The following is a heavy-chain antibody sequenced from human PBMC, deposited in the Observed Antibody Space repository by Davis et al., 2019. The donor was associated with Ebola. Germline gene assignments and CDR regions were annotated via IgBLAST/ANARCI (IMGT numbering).Heavy chain of an antibody. Sequence: GESLKISCTASGFSFSIYNMNWVRQAPGKGPEWVSSISASGDYIYYLDSVKGRFTISRDNSKNTLYLQMNSLSGDDTALYYCATCGFCVSTSGVDYWGQGTLVTVSS. J-gene: IGHJ4*02. CDR1: GFSFSIYN. D-gene: IGHD5/OR15-5a*01. CDR3: ATCGFCVSTSGVDY. CDR2: ISASGDYI. V-gene: IGHV3-21*04.